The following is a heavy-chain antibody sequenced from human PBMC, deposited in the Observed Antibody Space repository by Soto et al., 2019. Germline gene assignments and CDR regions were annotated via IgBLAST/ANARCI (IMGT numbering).Heavy chain of an antibody. CDR1: GGSFSGYY. CDR3: ARSIAAPATVSNNSYDP. Sequence: TESLSLTCAVYGGSFSGYYWSWIRQPPGKGLEWIGEINHSGSTNYNPSLKSRVTISVDTSKNQFSLKLSSVTAADTAVYYCARSIAAPATVSNNSYDPWGQGTLVT. J-gene: IGHJ5*02. CDR2: INHSGST. V-gene: IGHV4-34*01. D-gene: IGHD6-13*01.